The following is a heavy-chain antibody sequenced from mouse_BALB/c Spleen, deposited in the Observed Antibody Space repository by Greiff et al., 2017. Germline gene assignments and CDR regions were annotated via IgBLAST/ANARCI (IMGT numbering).Heavy chain of an antibody. CDR2: ISYDGSN. CDR1: GYSITSGYY. Sequence: EVQLQESGPGLVKPSQSLSLTCSVTGYSITSGYYWNWIRQFPGNTLEWMGYISYDGSNNYNPSLKNRISITRDTSKNQFFLKLNSVTTEDTATYYCARVYYRYDGFAYWGQGTLVTVSA. J-gene: IGHJ3*01. V-gene: IGHV3-6*02. D-gene: IGHD2-14*01. CDR3: ARVYYRYDGFAY.